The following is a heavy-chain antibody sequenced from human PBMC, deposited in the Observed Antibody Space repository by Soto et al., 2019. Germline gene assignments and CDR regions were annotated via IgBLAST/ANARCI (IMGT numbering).Heavy chain of an antibody. Sequence: SETLSLTCTVSGGSISSYYWSWIRQPPGKGLEWIGYIYYSGSTNYNPSLKSRVTISVDTSKNQFSLKLSSVTAADTAVYYCARERLDSSWYEGDDAFDIWGQGTMVTVSS. J-gene: IGHJ3*02. D-gene: IGHD6-13*01. V-gene: IGHV4-59*01. CDR1: GGSISSYY. CDR3: ARERLDSSWYEGDDAFDI. CDR2: IYYSGST.